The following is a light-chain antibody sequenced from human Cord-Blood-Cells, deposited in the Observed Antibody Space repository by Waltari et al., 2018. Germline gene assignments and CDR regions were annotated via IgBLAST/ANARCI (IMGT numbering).Light chain of an antibody. CDR3: QSYDSSNQV. CDR2: EDN. CDR1: RGSIASNY. V-gene: IGLV6-57*03. J-gene: IGLJ3*02. Sequence: NFMLTQPHSVSESPGKTVTISCTRSRGSIASNYVPWYQPRPGSAPTTVIYEDNQRPSGVPDRFSGSIDSSSNSASLTISGLKTEDEADYYCQSYDSSNQVFGGGTKLTVL.